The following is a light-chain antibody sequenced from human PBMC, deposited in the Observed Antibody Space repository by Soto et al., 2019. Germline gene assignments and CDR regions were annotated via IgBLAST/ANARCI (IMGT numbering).Light chain of an antibody. V-gene: IGKV3D-15*01. CDR1: QSGADN. CDR2: GAS. J-gene: IGKJ5*01. Sequence: VVMSQSPATLSVSPGERVTLSGRSSQSGADNYAWFQQKPCQGPRLLLYGASTRATAIPARFSGSGSATDFTLTISSLRSEDFAVYYCQQHYNWPPITFGQGTQLEIK. CDR3: QQHYNWPPIT.